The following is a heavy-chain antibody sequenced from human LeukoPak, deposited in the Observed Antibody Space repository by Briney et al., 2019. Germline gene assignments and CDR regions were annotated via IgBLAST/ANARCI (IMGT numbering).Heavy chain of an antibody. J-gene: IGHJ4*02. CDR2: IWYAGSNK. V-gene: IGHV3-33*01. D-gene: IGHD6-19*01. CDR1: GFTFNRYG. CDR3: ARGKDHNSGSLDY. Sequence: PGTSLRLSCAASGFTFNRYGMHWVRQAPGKGLEWVAVIWYAGSNKNYSDSVKGGFTISRDNTKKTLYVQKNSRRAEDTAVYYCARGKDHNSGSLDYWGQGTLVTVSS.